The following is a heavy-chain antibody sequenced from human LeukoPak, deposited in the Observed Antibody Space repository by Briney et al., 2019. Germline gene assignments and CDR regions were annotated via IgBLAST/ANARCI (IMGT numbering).Heavy chain of an antibody. Sequence: PSETLSLTCAVSGGSISSSNWWSWVRQPPGKGLEWIGEIYHSGSTNYNPSLKSRVTISVDMSKNQFSLKLKSVTAADTAVYYCATQATDGRGGYWGQGTLVTVSS. CDR3: ATQATDGRGGY. V-gene: IGHV4-4*02. CDR2: IYHSGST. CDR1: GGSISSSNW. D-gene: IGHD3-16*01. J-gene: IGHJ4*02.